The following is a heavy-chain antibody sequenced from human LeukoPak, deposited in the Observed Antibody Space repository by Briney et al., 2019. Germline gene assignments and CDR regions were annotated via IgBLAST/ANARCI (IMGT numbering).Heavy chain of an antibody. D-gene: IGHD6-19*01. CDR3: AKVGLPISSGWSRGY. CDR2: ISGSGGST. V-gene: IGHV3-23*01. Sequence: GGSLRLSCAASGFTFSSYAMSWVRQALGEGLEWVSPISGSGGSTYYADSVKGRFTISRDNSKNTLYLQMNSLRAEDTAVYYCAKVGLPISSGWSRGYWGQETLVTVSS. J-gene: IGHJ4*02. CDR1: GFTFSSYA.